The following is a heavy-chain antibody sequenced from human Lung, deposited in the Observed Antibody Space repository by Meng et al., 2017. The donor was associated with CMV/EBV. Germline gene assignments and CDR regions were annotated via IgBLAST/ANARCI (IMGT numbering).Heavy chain of an antibody. CDR3: AAAPHRGGTDCCALES. Sequence: GEXXKISCAASAFTVSSKYMSWVRRAPGKGLQWVSLIYSDGTTYYAESVKGRFTISRDVSKTTLYRQMNSLRPEVTAVYYCAAAPHRGGTDCCALESWGQGXQVTVSS. D-gene: IGHD2-21*01. CDR1: AFTVSSKY. J-gene: IGHJ4*02. CDR2: IYSDGTT. V-gene: IGHV3-53*01.